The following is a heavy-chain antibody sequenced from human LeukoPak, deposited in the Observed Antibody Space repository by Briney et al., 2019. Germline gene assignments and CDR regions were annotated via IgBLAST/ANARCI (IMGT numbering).Heavy chain of an antibody. Sequence: PSGTLSLTCAVSGGSISSSNWWSWVRQPPGKGLEWIASGDYSGGTYYNPSLESRVAISADMSKNQFSLKLSSVTAADTAVYYCASNPPTGYSSSWAIDYWGQGTLVTVSS. J-gene: IGHJ4*02. CDR1: GGSISSSNW. CDR2: GDYSGGT. V-gene: IGHV4-4*02. D-gene: IGHD6-13*01. CDR3: ASNPPTGYSSSWAIDY.